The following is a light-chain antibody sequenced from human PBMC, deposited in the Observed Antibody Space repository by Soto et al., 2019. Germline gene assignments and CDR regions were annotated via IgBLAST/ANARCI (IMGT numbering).Light chain of an antibody. J-gene: IGLJ2*01. V-gene: IGLV2-8*01. CDR3: ISDAGRNNVV. Sequence: QSALTQPPSASGSPGQSVTISCTGTSSNVGGYNYVSWYQQHPGKAPKLMMYEDSQRPSGVPDRFSGSKSRHTASLSVPGLPAGDEAAYHCISDAGRNNVVFGGGTQLTVL. CDR1: SSNVGGYNY. CDR2: EDS.